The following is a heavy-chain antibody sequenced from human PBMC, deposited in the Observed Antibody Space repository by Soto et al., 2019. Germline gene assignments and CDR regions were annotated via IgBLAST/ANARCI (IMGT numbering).Heavy chain of an antibody. CDR2: IYHSGST. D-gene: IGHD6-19*01. V-gene: IGHV4-30-2*01. Sequence: PSETLSLTCAVSGGSISSGGYSWSLIRQPPGKGLEWIGYIYHSGSTYYNPSLKSRVTISVDRSKNQFSLKLSSVTAADTAVYYCASSESVDYYYYGMDVWGQGTTVTVSS. J-gene: IGHJ6*02. CDR3: ASSESVDYYYYGMDV. CDR1: GGSISSGGYS.